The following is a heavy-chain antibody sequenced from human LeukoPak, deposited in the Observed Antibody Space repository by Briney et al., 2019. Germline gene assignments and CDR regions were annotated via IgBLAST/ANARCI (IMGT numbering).Heavy chain of an antibody. D-gene: IGHD6-19*01. CDR1: GFTFSSYA. CDR3: AKYSSGIWVTDC. J-gene: IGHJ4*02. V-gene: IGHV3-23*01. Sequence: PGGFLRLSCAASGFTFSSYAMSWVRQAPGKGLEWVSAISGSGRSTYYADSVKGRFTISRDNSKNTLYLQMNSLRAEDTAIYYCAKYSSGIWVTDCWGQGTLATVSS. CDR2: ISGSGRST.